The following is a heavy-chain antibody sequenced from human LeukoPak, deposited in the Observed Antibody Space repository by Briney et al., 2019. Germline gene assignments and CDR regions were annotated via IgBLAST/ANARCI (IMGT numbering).Heavy chain of an antibody. V-gene: IGHV4-34*01. J-gene: IGHJ6*02. D-gene: IGHD2-2*01. CDR1: GGSFSGYY. Sequence: SETLSLTCAVYGGSFSGYYWSWIRQPPGKGLEWIGEINHSGSTNYNPSLKSRVTISVDKSKNQFSLKLSSVTAADTAVYYCASSLGYCSSTSCPAYYYGMDVWGQGTTVTVSS. CDR3: ASSLGYCSSTSCPAYYYGMDV. CDR2: INHSGST.